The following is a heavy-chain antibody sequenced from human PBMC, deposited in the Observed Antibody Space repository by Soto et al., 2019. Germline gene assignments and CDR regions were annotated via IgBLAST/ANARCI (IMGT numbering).Heavy chain of an antibody. Sequence: EVQLVESGGALVQPGGSLRLSCAGSGFTFSTSWMNWVRQAPGKGLEWVANINHDGSAKYYVDSVKGRFTLPRDNAENSLYLKINSLNFEDTALYFWGGGGGWVTDYWGQGTLVTVSS. D-gene: IGHD6-19*01. CDR3: GGGGGWVTDY. V-gene: IGHV3-7*04. CDR2: INHDGSAK. J-gene: IGHJ4*02. CDR1: GFTFSTSW.